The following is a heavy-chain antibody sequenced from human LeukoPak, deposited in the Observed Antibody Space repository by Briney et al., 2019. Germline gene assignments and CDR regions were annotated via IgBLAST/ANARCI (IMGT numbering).Heavy chain of an antibody. V-gene: IGHV3-30*02. D-gene: IGHD6-13*01. CDR1: GFTFSSYG. CDR2: IPYDGSYK. CDR3: ARAAIAAARIYYYMDV. Sequence: TGGSLRLSCAASGFTFSSYGMHWVRQAPGKGLEWVAFIPYDGSYKYYADSVKGRFTISRDNSKNTLYLQMNSLRAEDTAVYYCARAAIAAARIYYYMDVWGKGTTVTVSS. J-gene: IGHJ6*03.